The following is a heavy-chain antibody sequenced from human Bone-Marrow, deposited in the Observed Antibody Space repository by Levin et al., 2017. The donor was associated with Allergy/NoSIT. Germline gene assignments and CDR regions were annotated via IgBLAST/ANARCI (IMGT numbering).Heavy chain of an antibody. D-gene: IGHD5-12*01. CDR3: ARELRGYSGYAY. CDR2: IGGSGINT. Sequence: GGSLRLSCAASGFSLSSYTMNWVRQAPGKGLEWVSSIGGSGINTFHADSVKGRFTISKDDAKNSLYMQMDSLRAEDTAVYYCARELRGYSGYAYWGQGTLVTVSS. V-gene: IGHV3-21*01. CDR1: GFSLSSYT. J-gene: IGHJ4*02.